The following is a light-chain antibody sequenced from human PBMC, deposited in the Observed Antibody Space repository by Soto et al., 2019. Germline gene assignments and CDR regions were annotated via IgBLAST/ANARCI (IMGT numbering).Light chain of an antibody. CDR2: AAS. CDR3: QQVHDYPLT. CDR1: QSISSY. J-gene: IGKJ5*01. Sequence: IQMTQSPSSLSASVGDRVTITCRASQSISSYLNWYQQKPGKAPKLLIYAASSLQSGVPSRFSGSGSGTDFTLTISSLQPEDFATYYCQQVHDYPLTFGQGARPEIK. V-gene: IGKV1-39*01.